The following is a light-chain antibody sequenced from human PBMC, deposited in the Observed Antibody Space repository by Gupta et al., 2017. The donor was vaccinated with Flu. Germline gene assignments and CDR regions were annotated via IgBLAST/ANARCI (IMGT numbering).Light chain of an antibody. Sequence: EIVLTQSPATLSLSPGDGATLSCRASQTISNYLAWYQQKPGQAPRLLIYDASYRATGIPARFTGSGSGTDFXLTISSXEPEDFAVYFCQQRSNWPPADTFGXGTKLEI. CDR1: QTISNY. CDR3: QQRSNWPPADT. V-gene: IGKV3-11*01. CDR2: DAS. J-gene: IGKJ2*01.